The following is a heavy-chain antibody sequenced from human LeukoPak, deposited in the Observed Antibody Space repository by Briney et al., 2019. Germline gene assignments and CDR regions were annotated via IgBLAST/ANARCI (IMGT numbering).Heavy chain of an antibody. CDR3: ARDLGSWPHVTLDI. Sequence: SETLSLTCTVSGGSISSYYWSWIRQPAGKGLEWIGRIDTSGSTNYNPSLKSRVTMSVDTSKNQFSLKLTSVTAADTAIYYCARDLGSWPHVTLDIWGHGTLVTVSS. D-gene: IGHD3-16*01. CDR1: GGSISSYY. V-gene: IGHV4-4*07. CDR2: IDTSGST. J-gene: IGHJ3*02.